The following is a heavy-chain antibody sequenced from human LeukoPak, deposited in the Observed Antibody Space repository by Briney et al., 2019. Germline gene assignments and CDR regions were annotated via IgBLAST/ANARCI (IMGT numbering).Heavy chain of an antibody. V-gene: IGHV1-69*13. D-gene: IGHD3-22*01. CDR2: IIPIFGTA. J-gene: IGHJ5*02. CDR1: GGTFSSYA. CDR3: AGWDPDFNYYDSSGYYWFDP. Sequence: GASVKVSCKASGGTFSSYAISWVRQAPGQGLEWMGGIIPIFGTANYAQKFQGRVTITADESTSTAYMELSSLRSEDTAVYYCAGWDPDFNYYDSSGYYWFDPWGQGTLVTVSS.